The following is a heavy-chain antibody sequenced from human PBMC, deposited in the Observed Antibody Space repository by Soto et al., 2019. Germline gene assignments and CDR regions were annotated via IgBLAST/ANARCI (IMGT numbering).Heavy chain of an antibody. Sequence: QVQLQQWGAGLLKPSETLSLTCAVYGGSFSGYYWSWIRQPPGKGLEWIGEINHSGSTNYNPSLKSRVTRSVDTSKNQCSLKLSSVTAADTAVYYCARGDILYYDFWSGYFAELNNWFDPWGQGTLVTVSS. V-gene: IGHV4-34*01. CDR1: GGSFSGYY. D-gene: IGHD3-3*01. CDR3: ARGDILYYDFWSGYFAELNNWFDP. CDR2: INHSGST. J-gene: IGHJ5*02.